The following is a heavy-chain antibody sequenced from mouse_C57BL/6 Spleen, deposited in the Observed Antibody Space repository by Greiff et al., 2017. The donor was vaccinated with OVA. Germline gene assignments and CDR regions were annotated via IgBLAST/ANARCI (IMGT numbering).Heavy chain of an antibody. CDR3: ASLGTLDY. CDR1: GYTFTSYW. J-gene: IGHJ2*01. D-gene: IGHD4-1*01. Sequence: QVQLQQSGAELVKPGASVKLSCKASGYTFTSYWMQWVKQRPGQGLEWIGEIDPSDSYTNYNQKFKGKATLTVDTSSSTAYMQLSSLTSEDSAVYYCASLGTLDYWGQGTTLTVSS. CDR2: IDPSDSYT. V-gene: IGHV1-50*01.